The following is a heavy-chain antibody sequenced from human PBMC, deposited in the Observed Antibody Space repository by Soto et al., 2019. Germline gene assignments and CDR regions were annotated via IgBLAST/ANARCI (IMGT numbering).Heavy chain of an antibody. CDR2: ISYDGSNK. J-gene: IGHJ5*02. Sequence: QVQLVESGGGVVQPGRSLRLSCAASGFTFSSYAMHWVRQAPGKGLEWVAVISYDGSNKYYADSVKGRFTISRDNSKNTLYLQMNSLRAEDTAVYYCAIVGPPDGSYWTNWFDPWGQGTLVTVSS. V-gene: IGHV3-30-3*01. D-gene: IGHD1-26*01. CDR3: AIVGPPDGSYWTNWFDP. CDR1: GFTFSSYA.